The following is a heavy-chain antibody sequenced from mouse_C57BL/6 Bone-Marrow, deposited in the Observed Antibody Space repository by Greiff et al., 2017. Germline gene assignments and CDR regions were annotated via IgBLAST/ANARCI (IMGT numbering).Heavy chain of an antibody. CDR3: ARGDYYGSSYCAMDY. Sequence: QVQLQQSGAELVRPGTSVKVSCKASGYAFTNYLIEWVKQRPGQGLEWIGVINPGWGGTNYNEKFKGKATLTADKSSSTAYMQLSSLTSEDSAVYFCARGDYYGSSYCAMDYWGQGTTLTVSS. D-gene: IGHD1-1*01. CDR2: INPGWGGT. V-gene: IGHV1-54*01. CDR1: GYAFTNYL. J-gene: IGHJ2*01.